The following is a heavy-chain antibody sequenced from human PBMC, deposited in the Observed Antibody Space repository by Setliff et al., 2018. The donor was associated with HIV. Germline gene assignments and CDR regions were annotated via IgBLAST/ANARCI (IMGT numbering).Heavy chain of an antibody. V-gene: IGHV4-39*01. CDR1: GDSIRSGDYY. J-gene: IGHJ4*02. CDR2: IYYRGAT. Sequence: PSETLSLTCTVSGDSIRSGDYYWSWIRQSPEKGLEWIGSIYYRGATYYNPTLQSRVTISADTSKNQFYLKLTSVTAADTAIYYCARPYDSLYGWGQGVLVTVSS. D-gene: IGHD3-22*01. CDR3: ARPYDSLYG.